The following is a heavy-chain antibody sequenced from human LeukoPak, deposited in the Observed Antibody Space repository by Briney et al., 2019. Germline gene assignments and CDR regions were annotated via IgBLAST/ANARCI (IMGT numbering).Heavy chain of an antibody. V-gene: IGHV3-7*01. D-gene: IGHD3-10*01. CDR1: GFTFSSYS. Sequence: QTGGSLRLSCAASGFTFSSYSMNWVRQAPGKGLEWVANTKQDGSEKYYVDSVKGRFTISRDNAKNSLYLQMNSLRAEDTAVYYCARSWVVREFPQPSDYWGQGTLVTVSS. CDR2: TKQDGSEK. J-gene: IGHJ4*02. CDR3: ARSWVVREFPQPSDY.